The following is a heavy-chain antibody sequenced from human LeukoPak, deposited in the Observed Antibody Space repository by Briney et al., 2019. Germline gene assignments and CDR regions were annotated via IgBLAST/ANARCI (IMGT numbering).Heavy chain of an antibody. CDR2: MPYSGST. D-gene: IGHD3-22*01. CDR3: AREGWYYYDSSGENAFDI. CDR1: GGSISSSSYY. V-gene: IGHV4-39*02. J-gene: IGHJ3*02. Sequence: SETLSLTCTVSGGSISSSSYYWGWIRQPPGKGLEWIGSMPYSGSTYYNPSLKSRVTISVDTSKNQFSLKLSSATAADTAVYYCAREGWYYYDSSGENAFDIWGQGTMVTVSS.